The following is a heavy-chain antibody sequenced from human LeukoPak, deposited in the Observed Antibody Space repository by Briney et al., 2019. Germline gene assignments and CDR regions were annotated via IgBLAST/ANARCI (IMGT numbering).Heavy chain of an antibody. CDR2: IKEDESAK. V-gene: IGHV3-7*01. CDR3: ARAVDIAGY. J-gene: IGHJ4*02. Sequence: PGGSLRLSCVASGFIFTDHWMSWVRQAPGKGLDWVANIKEDESAKFYADSVRGRFTISRDNAKNSVYLEMNNLRVEDTAVYYCARAVDIAGYWGRGTLVTVSS. D-gene: IGHD2-21*01. CDR1: GFIFTDHW.